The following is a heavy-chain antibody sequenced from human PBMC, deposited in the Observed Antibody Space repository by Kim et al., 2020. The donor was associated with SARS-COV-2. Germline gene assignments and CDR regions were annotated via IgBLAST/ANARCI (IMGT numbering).Heavy chain of an antibody. CDR1: GYTFTSYD. D-gene: IGHD2-15*01. CDR3: ARGSPSRYCSGGSCPYFDY. Sequence: ASVKVSCKASGYTFTSYDINWVRQATGQGLEWMGWMNPNSGNTGYPQKFQGRVTMTRNTSISTAYMELSSLRSEDTAVYYCARGSPSRYCSGGSCPYFDYWGLGTLVTVSS. J-gene: IGHJ4*02. CDR2: MNPNSGNT. V-gene: IGHV1-8*01.